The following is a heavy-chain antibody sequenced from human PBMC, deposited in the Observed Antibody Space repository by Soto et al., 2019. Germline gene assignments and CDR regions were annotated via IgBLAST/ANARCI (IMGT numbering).Heavy chain of an antibody. Sequence: TFCLTCTVSGDFTSSGGYYWSLIRQHPGKGLEWIGYIHNSGSTFYNPSLKSRVSISVDTSKSQISLKLSSVTAADTAVYYCARVCQYESSEEAPYYRYGMDVWGQGTTVSVSS. V-gene: IGHV4-31*03. J-gene: IGHJ6*02. D-gene: IGHD3-22*01. CDR3: ARVCQYESSEEAPYYRYGMDV. CDR1: GDFTSSGGYY. CDR2: IHNSGST.